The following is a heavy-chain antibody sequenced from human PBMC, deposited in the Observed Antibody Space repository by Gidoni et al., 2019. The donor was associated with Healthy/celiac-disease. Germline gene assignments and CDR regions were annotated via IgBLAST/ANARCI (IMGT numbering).Heavy chain of an antibody. V-gene: IGHV3-66*01. D-gene: IGHD4-4*01. CDR1: GFTVSSNY. CDR3: ARDFAVTPRGYFDY. CDR2: INSGGST. Sequence: EVQLVESGGGLVQPGGSLRLSCAASGFTVSSNYMSCVRQAPGKGLEWVSVINSGGSTYYADSVKGRFTISRDNSKNTLYLQMNSLRAEDTAVYYCARDFAVTPRGYFDYWGQGTLVTVSS. J-gene: IGHJ4*02.